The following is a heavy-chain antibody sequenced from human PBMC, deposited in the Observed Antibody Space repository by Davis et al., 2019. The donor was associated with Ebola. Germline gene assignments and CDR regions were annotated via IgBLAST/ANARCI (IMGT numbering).Heavy chain of an antibody. D-gene: IGHD6-13*01. CDR2: ISSSGSTI. V-gene: IGHV3-48*03. J-gene: IGHJ4*02. Sequence: GESLKISCAASGFTFSSYEMNWVRQAPGKGLEWVSYISSSGSTIYYADSVKGRFTISRDNAKNSLYLQMNSLRAEDTAVYYCARGGSGYSSSWYEGELGYWGQGTLVTVSS. CDR3: ARGGSGYSSSWYEGELGY. CDR1: GFTFSSYE.